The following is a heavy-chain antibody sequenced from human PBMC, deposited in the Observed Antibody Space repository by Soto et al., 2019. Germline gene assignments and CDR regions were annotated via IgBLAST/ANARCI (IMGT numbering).Heavy chain of an antibody. V-gene: IGHV1-18*01. CDR1: GYTFTSYG. CDR3: ARVRYYYDSSGYSFDY. CDR2: ISAYNGNT. Sequence: QVQLVQSGAEVKKPGASVKVSCKASGYTFTSYGISWVRQAPGQGLEWMGWISAYNGNTNYAQKLQGRVTTTTDTSTSTAYMELRSLRSDDTAVYYCARVRYYYDSSGYSFDYWGQGTLVTVSS. J-gene: IGHJ4*02. D-gene: IGHD3-22*01.